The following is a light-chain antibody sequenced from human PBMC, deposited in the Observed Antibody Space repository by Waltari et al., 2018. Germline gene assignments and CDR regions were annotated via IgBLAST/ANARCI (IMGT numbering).Light chain of an antibody. CDR1: QSVSGN. CDR3: QQYNDWPQT. J-gene: IGKJ2*01. V-gene: IGKV3-15*01. CDR2: GAS. Sequence: IVMTQSPATLSVSPGERVTLSCRASQSVSGNLAWYQTKPGQAPRLHMYGASNRAAGVPTRFSGSGSGTEFTVTISSLQSEDFAVYYCQQYNDWPQTFGQGTKLETK.